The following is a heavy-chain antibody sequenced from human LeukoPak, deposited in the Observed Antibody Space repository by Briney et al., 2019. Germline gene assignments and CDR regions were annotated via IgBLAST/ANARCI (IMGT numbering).Heavy chain of an antibody. CDR3: ARDRSGLYMDV. J-gene: IGHJ6*03. CDR1: GGSISSYY. Sequence: SETLSLTCTVSGGSISSYYWSSIRQPPGKGLEWIGYIYYSGSTNYNPSLKSRVTISVDTSKNQFSLKLSSVTAADTAVYYCARDRSGLYMDVWGKGTTVTVSS. CDR2: IYYSGST. V-gene: IGHV4-59*01.